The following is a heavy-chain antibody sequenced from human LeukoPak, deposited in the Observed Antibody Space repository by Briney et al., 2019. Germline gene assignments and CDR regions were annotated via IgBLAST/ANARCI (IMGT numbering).Heavy chain of an antibody. CDR1: GFTFSSYW. D-gene: IGHD3-10*01. Sequence: GGSLRLSCAASGFTFSSYWMSWFRQAPGKRLEWVANIKQDGSEKYYVNSVKSRFTTSTDNAKNSLYLQINSLRAEDTAVYYCARGEYYGTGSGVGAFDIWGQGTMVTVSS. V-gene: IGHV3-7*01. CDR2: IKQDGSEK. CDR3: ARGEYYGTGSGVGAFDI. J-gene: IGHJ3*02.